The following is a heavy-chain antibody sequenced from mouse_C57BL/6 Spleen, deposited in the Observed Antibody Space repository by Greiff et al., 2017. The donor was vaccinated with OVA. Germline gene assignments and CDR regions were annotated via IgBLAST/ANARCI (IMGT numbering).Heavy chain of an antibody. CDR1: GYTFTSYW. J-gene: IGHJ1*03. CDR2: IYPGSGST. V-gene: IGHV1-55*01. CDR3: ARSGTDWYFDV. Sequence: QVHVKQPGAELVKPGASVKMSCKASGYTFTSYWITWVKQRPGQGLEWIGDIYPGSGSTNYNEKFKSKATLTVDTSSSTAYMQLSSLTSEDSAVYYCARSGTDWYFDVWGTGTTVTVSS. D-gene: IGHD4-1*01.